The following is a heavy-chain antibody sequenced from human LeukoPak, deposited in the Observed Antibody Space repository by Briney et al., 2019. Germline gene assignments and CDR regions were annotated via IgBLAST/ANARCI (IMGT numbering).Heavy chain of an antibody. CDR3: AKSGSGDLSSAYYYYYGMDV. J-gene: IGHJ6*02. V-gene: IGHV3-21*04. D-gene: IGHD3-10*01. Sequence: GGSLGLSCAASGFTFSSFSMNWVRQAPGKGLEWVSSISSSGSYINYADSVKGRFTISRDNAKNSLYLQMNSLRAEDTALYYCAKSGSGDLSSAYYYYYGMDVWGQGTTVTVSS. CDR1: GFTFSSFS. CDR2: ISSSGSYI.